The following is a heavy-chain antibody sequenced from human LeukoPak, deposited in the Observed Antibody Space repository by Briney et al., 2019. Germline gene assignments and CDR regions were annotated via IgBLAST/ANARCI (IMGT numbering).Heavy chain of an antibody. J-gene: IGHJ4*02. CDR1: GFTFSSYA. Sequence: GRSLRLSCAASGFTFSSYAMHWVRQAPGKGLEWVAVKSYDGSNKYYADSVKGRFTISRDNSKNTLYLQMNSLRAEDTAVYYCARPPSIAAAGAPYYFDYWGQGTLVTVSS. V-gene: IGHV3-30-3*01. CDR3: ARPPSIAAAGAPYYFDY. CDR2: KSYDGSNK. D-gene: IGHD6-13*01.